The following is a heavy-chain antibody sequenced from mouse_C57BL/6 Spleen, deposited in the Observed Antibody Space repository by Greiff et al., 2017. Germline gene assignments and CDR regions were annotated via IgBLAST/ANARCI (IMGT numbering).Heavy chain of an antibody. Sequence: VQLQQSGAELVRPGASVSLSCKASGYTFTDYEMHWVKKTPLPGLEWIGAIDPETGGTAYNQTFKGKAILTADKCSSTGYMELRSLTSEDSAVYYCTRTRGYDGGYFDYWGQGTTLTVSS. CDR2: IDPETGGT. V-gene: IGHV1-15*01. CDR3: TRTRGYDGGYFDY. D-gene: IGHD2-2*01. CDR1: GYTFTDYE. J-gene: IGHJ2*01.